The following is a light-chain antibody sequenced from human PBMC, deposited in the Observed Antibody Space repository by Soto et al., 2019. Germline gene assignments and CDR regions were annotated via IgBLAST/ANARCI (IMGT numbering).Light chain of an antibody. CDR1: QSIITY. CDR3: HQRRNWPPIT. V-gene: IGKV3-11*01. Sequence: EIVLTQSPVTLSLSPGERATLSCRASQSIITYLAWYQQKPGQAPRLLIYDASNRATGIPARFSGSGSGTDFTLTISSLEHEDSAVYYCHQRRNWPPITFGQGTRLEIK. CDR2: DAS. J-gene: IGKJ5*01.